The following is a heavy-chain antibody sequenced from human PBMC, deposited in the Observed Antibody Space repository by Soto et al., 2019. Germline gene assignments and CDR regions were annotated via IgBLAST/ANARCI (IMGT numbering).Heavy chain of an antibody. Sequence: PSETLSLTCTVSGGSISSYYWSWIRQPPGKGLEWIGYIYYSGSTSYNPSLKSRVTISVDTSKNQFSLKLSSVTAADTAVYYCARVEVGXSSGWYPMRYYYYGMDVWGQGTTVTVSS. D-gene: IGHD6-19*01. CDR2: IYYSGST. CDR1: GGSISSYY. J-gene: IGHJ6*02. V-gene: IGHV4-59*01. CDR3: ARVEVGXSSGWYPMRYYYYGMDV.